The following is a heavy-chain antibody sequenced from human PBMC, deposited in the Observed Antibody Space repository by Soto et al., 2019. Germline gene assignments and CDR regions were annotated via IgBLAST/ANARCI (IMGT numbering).Heavy chain of an antibody. J-gene: IGHJ4*02. CDR3: ARDGAVAGNANFDY. Sequence: GASVKVSCKASGYTFTNYAIHWVRQGPGQSLEWMGWINAASGQTEYSQNFQGRVTISRDTSASATYMELSSLRSEDTAVYYCARDGAVAGNANFDYWGQGALVTVSS. CDR2: INAASGQT. V-gene: IGHV1-3*01. D-gene: IGHD6-19*01. CDR1: GYTFTNYA.